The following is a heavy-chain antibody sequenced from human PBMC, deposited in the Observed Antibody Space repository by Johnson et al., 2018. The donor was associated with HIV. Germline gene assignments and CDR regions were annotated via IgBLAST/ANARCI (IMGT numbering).Heavy chain of an antibody. Sequence: QMQVVESGGGLVKPGGSLRLSCAASGFTFSNAWMSWVRQAPGKGLECVSYISSSGSTIYYADSVKGRFTISRDNAKNSLYLQMNSLRADDTAVYYCARVLRGYDAFDIWGQGTRVTVSS. D-gene: IGHD6-25*01. V-gene: IGHV3-11*04. J-gene: IGHJ3*02. CDR2: ISSSGSTI. CDR3: ARVLRGYDAFDI. CDR1: GFTFSNAW.